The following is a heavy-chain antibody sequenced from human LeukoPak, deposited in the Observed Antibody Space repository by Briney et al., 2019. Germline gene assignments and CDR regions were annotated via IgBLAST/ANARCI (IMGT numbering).Heavy chain of an antibody. CDR2: IYYSGST. CDR1: GGSISGSSYY. Sequence: SENLSLTCTVSGGSISGSSYYWGWIRQPPGKGLEWIGSIYYSGSTYYNPSLKSRVTISVDTSKNQFSLKLSSVTAADTAVYYCARHLDGYNGFDPWGQGTLVTVSS. J-gene: IGHJ5*02. V-gene: IGHV4-39*01. D-gene: IGHD5-24*01. CDR3: ARHLDGYNGFDP.